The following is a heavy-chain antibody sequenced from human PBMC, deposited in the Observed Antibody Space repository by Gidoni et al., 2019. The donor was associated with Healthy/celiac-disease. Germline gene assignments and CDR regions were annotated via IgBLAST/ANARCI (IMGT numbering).Heavy chain of an antibody. D-gene: IGHD3-3*01. V-gene: IGHV1-2*06. CDR2: INPNSGGT. J-gene: IGHJ6*02. CDR1: GYTFTGYY. Sequence: QVQLVQSGAEVKKPGASVKVSCKASGYTFTGYYMPWVRPAPGQGLEWMGRINPNSGGTNYAQKFQGRVTMTRDTSISTAYMELSRLRSDDTAVYYCARDPGYDFWSGYYGPGPHNYGMDVWGQGTTVTVSS. CDR3: ARDPGYDFWSGYYGPGPHNYGMDV.